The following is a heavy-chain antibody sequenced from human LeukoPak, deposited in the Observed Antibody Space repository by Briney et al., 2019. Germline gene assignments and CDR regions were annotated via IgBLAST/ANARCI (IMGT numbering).Heavy chain of an antibody. CDR3: ARAIRDYGDYVGY. D-gene: IGHD4-17*01. CDR2: INSDGSST. J-gene: IGHJ4*02. V-gene: IGHV3-74*01. CDR1: GFTFSSYW. Sequence: GGSLRLSCAASGFTFSSYWMHWVRQAPGKGLVWVSRINSDGSSTSYADSAKGRFTISRDNAKNTLYLQMNSLRAEDTAVYYCARAIRDYGDYVGYWGQGTLVTVSS.